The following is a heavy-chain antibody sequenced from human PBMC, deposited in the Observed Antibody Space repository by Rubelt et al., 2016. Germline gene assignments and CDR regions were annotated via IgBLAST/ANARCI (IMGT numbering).Heavy chain of an antibody. CDR2: INSDGSIT. CDR1: GFTLSSYW. CDR3: VSSSLDY. J-gene: IGHJ4*02. V-gene: IGHV3-74*01. Sequence: EVQLVESGGGLVQPGGSLRLSCAASGFTLSSYWMHWVRQAPGKGLVWVSRINSDGSITSYADSVKGRFTISRDNAKNTRYLQMNSLRAEDTAVYYWVSSSLDYWGQGTLVTVSS. D-gene: IGHD6-13*01.